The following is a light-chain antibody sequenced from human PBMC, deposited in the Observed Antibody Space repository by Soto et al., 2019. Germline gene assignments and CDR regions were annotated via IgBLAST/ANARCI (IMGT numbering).Light chain of an antibody. CDR2: CAS. Sequence: DIVMTQSPDSLAVSPGERATINCKSSQSIFYSPNNKTYLAWYQHKAGQAPKLLIYCASNRESGFPDRLSVSGSGTEVTLTIISLQAEDVAVYYCHQYYRVPQITFGEGTKVEIK. CDR3: HQYYRVPQIT. V-gene: IGKV4-1*01. CDR1: QSIFYSPNNKTY. J-gene: IGKJ4*01.